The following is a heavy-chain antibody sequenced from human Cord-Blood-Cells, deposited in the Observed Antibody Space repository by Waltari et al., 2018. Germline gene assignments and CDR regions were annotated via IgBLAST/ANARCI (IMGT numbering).Heavy chain of an antibody. Sequence: QLQLQESGPGLVKPSETLSLTCTVSGGSISSSSYYWGWIRQPPGKGLEWIGSVYYSGSTYSNPSLKSRVTMSVDTSKNQVSLKLSSVTAADTAVYYCARPYSSSWYRGYFDYWGQGTLVTVSS. CDR3: ARPYSSSWYRGYFDY. V-gene: IGHV4-39*01. CDR2: VYYSGST. CDR1: GGSISSSSYY. D-gene: IGHD6-13*01. J-gene: IGHJ4*02.